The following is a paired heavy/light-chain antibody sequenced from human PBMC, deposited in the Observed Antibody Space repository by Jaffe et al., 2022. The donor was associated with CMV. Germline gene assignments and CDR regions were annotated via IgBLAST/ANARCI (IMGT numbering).Light chain of an antibody. J-gene: IGKJ1*01. CDR2: GAS. V-gene: IGKV3-20*01. CDR1: QSVSSSY. CDR3: QQYVSSPET. Sequence: EIVLTQSPGTLSLSPGERATLSCRASQSVSSSYLAWYQQKPGQAPRLLIYGASSRATDIPDRFSGSGSGTDFTLTISRLEPEDFAVYYCQQYVSSPETFGQGTKVEIK.
Heavy chain of an antibody. CDR3: ARRPRFYDSLTGFTHACYFDY. D-gene: IGHD3-9*01. CDR1: GGSISITNYY. J-gene: IGHJ4*02. CDR2: IYFSGSA. Sequence: QLQLQESGPGLVKPSETLSLTCTVSGGSISITNYYWGWIRQPPGKGLEWIGSIYFSGSAYYNPSLKSRVTISVDTSKNQFSLKLSSVTAADTAAYYCARRPRFYDSLTGFTHACYFDYWGQGTLVTVSS. V-gene: IGHV4-39*01.